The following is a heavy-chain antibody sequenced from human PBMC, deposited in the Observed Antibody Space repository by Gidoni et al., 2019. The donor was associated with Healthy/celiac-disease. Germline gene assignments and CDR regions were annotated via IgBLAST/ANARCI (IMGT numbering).Heavy chain of an antibody. CDR3: AKDIRATMIVVVSFGS. CDR1: GFTFDAYA. Sequence: EVQLVESGGGLVQPGRSLRLSCAASGFTFDAYAMHWVRQAPGKGLEWVSGISWNSGSIGYADSVKGRFTISRDNAKNSLYLQMNSLRAEDTALYYCAKDIRATMIVVVSFGSWGQGTLVTVSS. J-gene: IGHJ4*02. CDR2: ISWNSGSI. D-gene: IGHD3-22*01. V-gene: IGHV3-9*01.